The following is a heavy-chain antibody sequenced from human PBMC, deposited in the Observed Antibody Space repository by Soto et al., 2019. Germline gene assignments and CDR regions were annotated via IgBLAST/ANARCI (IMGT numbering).Heavy chain of an antibody. D-gene: IGHD2-8*02. Sequence: QVQLVESGGGVVQPGRSLRLSCAASGFTFSSYGMHWVRQAPGKGLEWVAVISYDGSNKYYADSVKGRFTISRDNSKXXXXXQXXXXXXXXXXXXYCAXDXXXXYYYGMDVWGQGTTVTVSS. J-gene: IGHJ6*02. CDR3: AXDXXXXYYYGMDV. V-gene: IGHV3-30*03. CDR1: GFTFSSYG. CDR2: ISYDGSNK.